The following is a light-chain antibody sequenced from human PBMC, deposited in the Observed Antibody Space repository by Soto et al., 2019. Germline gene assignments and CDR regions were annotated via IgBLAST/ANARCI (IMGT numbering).Light chain of an antibody. Sequence: QSALTQPASVSGSPGQSITISCTGTSSDVGGYNYVSWYQHHPGKAPKLMIYDVSDRPSGVSNRFSGSKSGNTASLTISGLQAEDEADYYRSSYATGSTVVFGGGTKVTVL. CDR1: SSDVGGYNY. V-gene: IGLV2-14*03. J-gene: IGLJ2*01. CDR2: DVS. CDR3: SSYATGSTVV.